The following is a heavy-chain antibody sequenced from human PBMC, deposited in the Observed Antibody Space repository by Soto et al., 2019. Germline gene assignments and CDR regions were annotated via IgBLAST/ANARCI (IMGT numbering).Heavy chain of an antibody. CDR3: ARPGSYYGSYFDY. V-gene: IGHV3-33*01. CDR1: GFTFSSYG. D-gene: IGHD1-26*01. CDR2: IWYDGSNK. Sequence: GGSLRLSCAASGFTFSSYGMHWVRQAPGKGLEWVAVIWYDGSNKYYADSVKGRFTISRDNSKNTLYLQMNSLRAEDTAVYYCARPGSYYGSYFDYWGQGTLVTVSS. J-gene: IGHJ4*02.